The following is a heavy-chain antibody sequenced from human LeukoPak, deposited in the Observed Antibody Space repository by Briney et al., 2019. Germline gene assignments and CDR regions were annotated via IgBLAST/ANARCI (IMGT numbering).Heavy chain of an antibody. CDR2: IYYSGST. J-gene: IGHJ4*02. CDR3: ARYLAGGPFDY. D-gene: IGHD2-8*02. V-gene: IGHV4-59*01. CDR1: GASISSYY. Sequence: PSETLSLTCTVSGASISSYYWSWIRQPPGKGLEWIGYIYYSGSTNYNPSLKSRVTISVDTSKNQFSLKLSSVTAADTAVYYCARYLAGGPFDYWGQGTLVTVSS.